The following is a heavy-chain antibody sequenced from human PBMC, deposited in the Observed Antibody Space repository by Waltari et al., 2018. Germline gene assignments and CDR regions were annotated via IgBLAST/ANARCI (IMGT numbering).Heavy chain of an antibody. CDR3: AKDPPLYDYGDHEAFDI. V-gene: IGHV3-23*01. CDR1: GFTFSSYA. CDR2: ISGSGGST. Sequence: SGFTFSSYAMSWVRQAPGKGLEWVSAISGSGGSTYYADSVKGRFTISRDNSKNTLYLQMNSLRAEDTAVYYCAKDPPLYDYGDHEAFDIWGQGTMVTVSS. D-gene: IGHD4-17*01. J-gene: IGHJ3*02.